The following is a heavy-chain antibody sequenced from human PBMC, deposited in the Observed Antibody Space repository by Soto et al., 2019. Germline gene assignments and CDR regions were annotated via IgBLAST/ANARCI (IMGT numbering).Heavy chain of an antibody. CDR3: ARAERDSSPHTARDYYYYYGMDV. CDR1: GGTFSSYA. J-gene: IGHJ6*02. CDR2: IIPIFGTA. V-gene: IGHV1-69*13. D-gene: IGHD6-13*01. Sequence: ASVKVSCKASGGTFSSYAISWVRQAPGQGLEWMGGIIPIFGTANYAQKFQGSVTNTADESTSTAYMELRSLRSEEPAVYYCARAERDSSPHTARDYYYYYGMDVWGQGTTVTVSS.